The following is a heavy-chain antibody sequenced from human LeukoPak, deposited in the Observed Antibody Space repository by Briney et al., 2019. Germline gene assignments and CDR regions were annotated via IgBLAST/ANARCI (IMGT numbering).Heavy chain of an antibody. CDR3: ARDSGAAAGLDY. CDR2: INTDGSST. D-gene: IGHD6-13*01. Sequence: AGGSLRLSCAASGFTFSSYWMHWVRQAPGKGLVWVSRINTDGSSTSYADSVKGRFTISRDNAKNTLYLQMNSLRAEDTAVYYCARDSGAAAGLDYWGQGTLVTVSS. V-gene: IGHV3-74*01. J-gene: IGHJ4*02. CDR1: GFTFSSYW.